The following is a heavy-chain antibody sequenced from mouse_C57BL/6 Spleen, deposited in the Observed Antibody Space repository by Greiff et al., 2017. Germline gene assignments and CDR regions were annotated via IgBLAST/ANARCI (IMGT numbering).Heavy chain of an antibody. CDR1: GYTFTSYW. CDR2: IHPNSGST. D-gene: IGHD1-1*01. Sequence: VQLQQPGAELVKPGASVKLSCKASGYTFTSYWMHWVKQRPGQGLEWIVMIHPNSGSTNYNEKFKSQATLTVDKSSSTAYMQLSSLTSEDSAVYYCARDTTVEGDYFDYWGQGTTLTVSS. J-gene: IGHJ2*01. CDR3: ARDTTVEGDYFDY. V-gene: IGHV1-64*01.